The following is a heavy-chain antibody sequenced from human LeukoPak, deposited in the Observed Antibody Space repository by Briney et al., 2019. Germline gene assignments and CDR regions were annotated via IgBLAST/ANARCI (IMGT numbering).Heavy chain of an antibody. CDR3: ARDGSVFQSGWFDP. CDR1: GGSISSSPYY. CDR2: IYYSGST. Sequence: SETLSLTCTVSGGSISSSPYYWGWIRQPPGKGLEWIGSIYYSGSTYYNPSLKSRVTISIETSKNQFSLKLSSVTAADTAVYYCARDGSVFQSGWFDPWGQGTLVTVSS. D-gene: IGHD3-10*01. J-gene: IGHJ5*02. V-gene: IGHV4-39*07.